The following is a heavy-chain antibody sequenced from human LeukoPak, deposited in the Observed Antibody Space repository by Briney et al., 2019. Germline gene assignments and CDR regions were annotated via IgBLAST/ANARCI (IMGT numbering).Heavy chain of an antibody. D-gene: IGHD5-18*01. Sequence: GGSLRLSCAASGFTFSDYYMSWIRQAPGEGLEWVSYISSRGTTIYYADSVKGRFTISRDNARSALFLQMNSLRVEDTAVYYCVRGDTYGRYWGQGTLVTVSS. J-gene: IGHJ4*02. CDR1: GFTFSDYY. V-gene: IGHV3-11*01. CDR2: ISSRGTTI. CDR3: VRGDTYGRY.